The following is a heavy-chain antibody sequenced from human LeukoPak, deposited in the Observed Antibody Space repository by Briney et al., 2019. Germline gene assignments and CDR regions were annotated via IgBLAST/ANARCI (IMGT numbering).Heavy chain of an antibody. J-gene: IGHJ4*02. D-gene: IGHD5-18*01. V-gene: IGHV3-23*01. Sequence: GGSLRLSCAASGFTFSSYAMSWVCQAPGKGLEWVSAITGSGGSTSYADSVKGRFTISRDNSKNTLYLQMNSLRVEDTAIYYCAKDGVRGYSYGSEYYFDYWGQGTLVTVSS. CDR1: GFTFSSYA. CDR2: ITGSGGST. CDR3: AKDGVRGYSYGSEYYFDY.